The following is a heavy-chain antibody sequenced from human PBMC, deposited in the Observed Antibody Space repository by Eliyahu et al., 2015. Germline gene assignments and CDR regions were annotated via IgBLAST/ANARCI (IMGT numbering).Heavy chain of an antibody. D-gene: IGHD6-19*01. CDR2: SNPNGGST. CDR3: ARGGSRSPSSGTTFDY. J-gene: IGHJ4*02. CDR1: GHXXXSYY. V-gene: IGHV1-46*01. Sequence: QVQLVQSGAEVKKPGASVXVSCKAXGHXXXSYYMHWVRQAPGQGLEWMGISNPNGGSTSYAQKFQGRVTMTRDTSTSTVYMELSSLRSEDTAVYYCARGGSRSPSSGTTFDYWGQGTLVTVSS.